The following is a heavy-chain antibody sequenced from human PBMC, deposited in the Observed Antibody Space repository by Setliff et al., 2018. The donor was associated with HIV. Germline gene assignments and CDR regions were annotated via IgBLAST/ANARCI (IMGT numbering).Heavy chain of an antibody. CDR2: IVIAGDT. D-gene: IGHD6-13*01. CDR1: GVTFSRND. V-gene: IGHV3-13*01. Sequence: GGSLRLSCTASGVTFSRNDMHWVRQATGKGLEGVAVIVIAGDTYYAASVKGRFTISRDNSKNTLYLQMNSLRAEDTAVYYCARESGGIAALVHYYGMDVWGQGTTVTVSS. J-gene: IGHJ6*02. CDR3: ARESGGIAALVHYYGMDV.